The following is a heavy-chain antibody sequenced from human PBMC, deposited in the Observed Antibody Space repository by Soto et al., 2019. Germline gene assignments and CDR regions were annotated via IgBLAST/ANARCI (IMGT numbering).Heavy chain of an antibody. D-gene: IGHD3-10*01. V-gene: IGHV3-48*01. Sequence: EVQLVESGGGLVQPGGSLRLSCVAYGFTFSTHSMNWVRQAPGEGLEWVSYISSSSNTEYYADSVKGRFTISRDNAQKSLYLQMNSLRAEDTAVYYCARDLCEYAYGCAFDIWGQGTMVTVSS. CDR3: ARDLCEYAYGCAFDI. CDR1: GFTFSTHS. CDR2: ISSSSNTE. J-gene: IGHJ3*02.